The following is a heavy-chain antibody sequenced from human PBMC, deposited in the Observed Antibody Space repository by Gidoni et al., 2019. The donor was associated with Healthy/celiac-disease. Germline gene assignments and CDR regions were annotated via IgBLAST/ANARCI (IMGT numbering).Heavy chain of an antibody. D-gene: IGHD2-21*01. V-gene: IGHV3-11*01. CDR1: GFTFSDYY. CDR3: ARDPPYCGGDCYSGGGIDY. J-gene: IGHJ4*02. Sequence: QVQLVESGGGLVKPGGSLRLSCAASGFTFSDYYMSWIRQAPGKGLEGVSYISSSGSTIYNAKNSLYLQMNSLRAEDTAVYYCARDPPYCGGDCYSGGGIDYWGQGTLVTVSS. CDR2: ISSSGSTI.